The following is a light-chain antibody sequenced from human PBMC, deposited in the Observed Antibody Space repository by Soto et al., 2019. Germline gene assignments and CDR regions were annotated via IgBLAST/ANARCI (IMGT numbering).Light chain of an antibody. CDR1: SSDVGGYNY. V-gene: IGLV2-14*01. Sequence: QSALTQPASVSGSPGQSTAISCTGTSSDVGGYNYVSWYRQHAGKAPKLMIYGVSYRPSGISNRFSGSKSGNTASLTISGLQTEDEADYYCSSYTSTTTVIFGGGTKLTVL. J-gene: IGLJ2*01. CDR3: SSYTSTTTVI. CDR2: GVS.